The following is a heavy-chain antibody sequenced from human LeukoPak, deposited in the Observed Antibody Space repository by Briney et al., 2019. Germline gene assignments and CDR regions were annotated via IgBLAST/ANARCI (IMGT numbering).Heavy chain of an antibody. Sequence: GESLKISRKVSGYIFTNYWIGWVRQMPGKGLEWMGIIYPGDSDTRYSPSFQGQVTISADKSISTAYLQWSSLKASDTAMYYCARFAGGCSSTSCYKDYWGQGTLVTVSS. V-gene: IGHV5-51*01. CDR2: IYPGDSDT. CDR3: ARFAGGCSSTSCYKDY. D-gene: IGHD2-2*02. CDR1: GYIFTNYW. J-gene: IGHJ4*02.